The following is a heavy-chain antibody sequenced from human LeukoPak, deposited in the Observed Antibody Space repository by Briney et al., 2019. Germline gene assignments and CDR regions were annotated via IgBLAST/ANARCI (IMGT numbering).Heavy chain of an antibody. CDR3: ARVGCSGGSCYPDY. J-gene: IGHJ4*02. CDR2: IHYSGDI. V-gene: IGHV4-59*01. Sequence: SETLSLTCTVSGASISTSYWYWIRQPPGKGLEWIGYIHYSGDINYNPSLKSRVTISAYTSKNQLSLKLSSVTAADTAVYYRARVGCSGGSCYPDYWGQGTLVTVSS. CDR1: GASISTSY. D-gene: IGHD2-15*01.